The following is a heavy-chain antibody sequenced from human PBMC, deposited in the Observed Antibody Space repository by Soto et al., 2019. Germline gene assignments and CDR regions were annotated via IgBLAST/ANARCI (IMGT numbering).Heavy chain of an antibody. CDR2: IYHSGST. V-gene: IGHV4-30-2*01. CDR3: ARAPPFLP. J-gene: IGHJ5*02. D-gene: IGHD3-3*02. CDR1: GGSISSGGYS. Sequence: ASETLSLTCAVSGGSISSGGYSWSWIRQPPGKGLEWIGYIYHSGSTYYNPSLKSRVNISVDRSKNQFSLKLSSVPAADTAVYYCARAPPFLPWGQGTLVTVSS.